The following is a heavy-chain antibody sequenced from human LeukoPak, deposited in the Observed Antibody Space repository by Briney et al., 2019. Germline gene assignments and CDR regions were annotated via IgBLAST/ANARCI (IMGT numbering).Heavy chain of an antibody. Sequence: GASVKVSCKASGHTFTSYGINWVRQAPGQGLEWMGWISVYNGNTNYAQKLQGRVTMTTDTSTSTAYMELRSLRSDDTAVYYCARTGGGGEWELPSLLLRYWGQGTLVTVSS. CDR3: ARTGGGGEWELPSLLLRY. D-gene: IGHD1-26*01. J-gene: IGHJ4*02. CDR2: ISVYNGNT. V-gene: IGHV1-18*01. CDR1: GHTFTSYG.